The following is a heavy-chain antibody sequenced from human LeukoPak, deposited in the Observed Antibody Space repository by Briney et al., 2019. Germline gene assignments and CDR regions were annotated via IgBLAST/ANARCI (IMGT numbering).Heavy chain of an antibody. D-gene: IGHD1-26*01. Sequence: GGSLRLSCAASGFTFSSYAMHWVRQAPGKGLEWVAVISYDGSNKYYADSVKGRLTISRDNSKNTLYLQMYSLRAEDTAVYYCARDSELSGALDIWGQGTMVTVSS. V-gene: IGHV3-30-3*01. J-gene: IGHJ3*02. CDR1: GFTFSSYA. CDR3: ARDSELSGALDI. CDR2: ISYDGSNK.